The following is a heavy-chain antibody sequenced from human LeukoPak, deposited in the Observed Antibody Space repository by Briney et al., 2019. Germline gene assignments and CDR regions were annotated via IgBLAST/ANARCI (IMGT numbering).Heavy chain of an antibody. CDR3: ARVSANAFDI. CDR1: GFTFSSYD. CDR2: IYSAGDI. V-gene: IGHV3-13*01. Sequence: GGSLRLSCAASGFTFSSYDMHWVRQPTGKGLEWVSAIYSAGDIYYLDSVKGRFTISRENAKNSLFLQMNSLRAEDTAVYYCARVSANAFDIWGQGTMVTVSS. J-gene: IGHJ3*02. D-gene: IGHD3-10*01.